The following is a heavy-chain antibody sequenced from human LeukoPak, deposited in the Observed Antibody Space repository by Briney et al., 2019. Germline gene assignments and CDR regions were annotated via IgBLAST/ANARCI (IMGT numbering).Heavy chain of an antibody. D-gene: IGHD3-3*01. J-gene: IGHJ4*02. CDR1: GYSISSGYY. CDR2: IYHSGST. Sequence: SETLSLTCAVSGYSISSGYYWGWIRQPPGKGLKWIGSIYHSGSTYYNPSLKSRVTISVDTSKNQFSLKLSSVTAADTAVYYCARAHVLRFLEWAANFDYWGQGTLVTVSS. V-gene: IGHV4-38-2*01. CDR3: ARAHVLRFLEWAANFDY.